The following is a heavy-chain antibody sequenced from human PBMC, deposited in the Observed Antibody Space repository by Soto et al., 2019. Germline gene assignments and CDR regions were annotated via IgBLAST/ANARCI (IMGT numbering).Heavy chain of an antibody. CDR3: AKILQYQLLADY. D-gene: IGHD2-2*01. V-gene: IGHV3-23*01. CDR2: ISGSGGST. J-gene: IGHJ4*02. Sequence: HPGGSLRLSCAASGFTFSSYAMSWVRQAPGKGLEWVSAISGSGGSTYYADSVKGRFTISRDNSKNTLYLQMNSLRAEDTAVYYCAKILQYQLLADYWGQGTLVTVSS. CDR1: GFTFSSYA.